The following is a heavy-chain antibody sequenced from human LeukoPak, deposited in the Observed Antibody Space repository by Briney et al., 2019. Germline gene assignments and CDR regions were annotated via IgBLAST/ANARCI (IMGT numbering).Heavy chain of an antibody. J-gene: IGHJ6*03. CDR1: GGSIRSYY. V-gene: IGHV4-4*09. Sequence: SETLSLTRTVSGGSIRSYYWSWIRQPPGKGLEWIGYIFASVTTNYNPSLKSRVTISVDTSKNQFSLQLSSVTAADTAVYYCARQALSYYYYVDVWGKGTTVTVSS. CDR3: ARQALSYYYYVDV. CDR2: IFASVTT.